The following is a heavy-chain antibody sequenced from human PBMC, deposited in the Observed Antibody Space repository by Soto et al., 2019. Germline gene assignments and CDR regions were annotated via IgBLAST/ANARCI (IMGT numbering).Heavy chain of an antibody. D-gene: IGHD3-10*01. CDR3: ARDGGYYGAGSYFDP. Sequence: QEQLVESGGGEVQPGRSLRLSCAASGFTFSSYGMHWVRQVPGEGLEWVAVIWYDGSNKYYADSVKGRFTISRDNSKDTLYLEMNSLRAEDTAVYYCARDGGYYGAGSYFDPWGQGSLVTVSS. J-gene: IGHJ5*02. CDR1: GFTFSSYG. V-gene: IGHV3-33*01. CDR2: IWYDGSNK.